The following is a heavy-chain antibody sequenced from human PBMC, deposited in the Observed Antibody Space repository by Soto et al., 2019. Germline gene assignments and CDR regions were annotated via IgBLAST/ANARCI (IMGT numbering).Heavy chain of an antibody. V-gene: IGHV4-34*01. Sequence: QVQLQQWGAGLLKPSETLSLTCAVYGGSFSGYYWSWIRQPPGKGLEWIGEINHSGSTNYNPSLKTRVIISVDTSKNQFSLKLSSVTAADTAVYYCARDWFDPWGQGTLVTVSS. CDR1: GGSFSGYY. CDR3: ARDWFDP. J-gene: IGHJ5*02. CDR2: INHSGST.